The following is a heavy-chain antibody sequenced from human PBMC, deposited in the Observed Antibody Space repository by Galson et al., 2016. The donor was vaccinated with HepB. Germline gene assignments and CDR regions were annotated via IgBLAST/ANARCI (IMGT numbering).Heavy chain of an antibody. CDR2: IYWDDDR. J-gene: IGHJ4*02. CDR3: ARRLDSSGEPCFDY. D-gene: IGHD1-26*01. CDR1: GQSLQDSKVG. Sequence: ALVKPTQTLTLTCTVSGQSLQDSKVGVGWIRQPPGKAPEWLGIIYWDDDRHYSPSLKNRISIAQDMSKNEVVLTLANVEPGDTGTYYCARRLDSSGEPCFDYWGQGILVTVAS. V-gene: IGHV2-5*02.